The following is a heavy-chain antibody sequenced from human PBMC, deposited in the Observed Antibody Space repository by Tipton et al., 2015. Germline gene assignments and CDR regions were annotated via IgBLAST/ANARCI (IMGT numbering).Heavy chain of an antibody. CDR2: INHSGST. CDR1: GGSFSGYY. V-gene: IGHV4-34*01. J-gene: IGHJ5*02. Sequence: TLSLTCAVYGGSFSGYYWTCIRQPPGKGLEWIGEINHSGSTNYNPSLKSRVTMSVDTSKNHFPLNLTSVTTADTAVYYCARGTLIAAAAWWFDPWGQGTLVTVSS. D-gene: IGHD6-13*01. CDR3: ARGTLIAAAAWWFDP.